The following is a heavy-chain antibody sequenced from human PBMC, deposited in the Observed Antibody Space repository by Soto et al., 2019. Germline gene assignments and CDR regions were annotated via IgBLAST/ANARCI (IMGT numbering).Heavy chain of an antibody. Sequence: QVQLQESGPGLVRPSETLSLTCTVSRGSISSYYWSWIRQPPGKGLEWLGYIYYTGATNYNPSLKSRVTIALDTSKNQFSLHLSSGTAADTAVYYCATGRYYYGSEYWGQGTLVTVSS. D-gene: IGHD3-10*01. CDR2: IYYTGAT. CDR1: RGSISSYY. J-gene: IGHJ4*02. CDR3: ATGRYYYGSEY. V-gene: IGHV4-59*01.